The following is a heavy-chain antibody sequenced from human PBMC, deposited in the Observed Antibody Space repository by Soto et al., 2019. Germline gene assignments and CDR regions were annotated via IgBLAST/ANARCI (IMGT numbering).Heavy chain of an antibody. D-gene: IGHD3-9*01. CDR1: GFSFNDFA. J-gene: IGHJ4*02. Sequence: GSLRLFCASSGFSFNDFALNWVRQAPGKGLEWVSTISSDGDNTYYADSVKGRLTISRDNSKRMLYLQMNSLKVDDTAVYYCARDPSTGSADYWGQGTLVTGSS. CDR2: ISSDGDNT. V-gene: IGHV3-23*01. CDR3: ARDPSTGSADY.